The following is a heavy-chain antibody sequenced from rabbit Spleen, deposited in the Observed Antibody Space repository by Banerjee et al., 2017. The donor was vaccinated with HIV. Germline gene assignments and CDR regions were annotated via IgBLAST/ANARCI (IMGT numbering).Heavy chain of an antibody. Sequence: QEQLVESGGGLVQPEGSLTLTCKASGFTISSSYYMSWVRQAPGKGLEWIGYIYGGSSGNTYSATWAKGRFTISKTSSTTVTLQMTSLTVADTATYFCARDTGSSFSSYGMDLWGPGTLVTVS. J-gene: IGHJ6*01. CDR2: IYGGSSGNT. V-gene: IGHV1S45*01. D-gene: IGHD8-1*01. CDR3: ARDTGSSFSSYGMDL. CDR1: GFTISSSYY.